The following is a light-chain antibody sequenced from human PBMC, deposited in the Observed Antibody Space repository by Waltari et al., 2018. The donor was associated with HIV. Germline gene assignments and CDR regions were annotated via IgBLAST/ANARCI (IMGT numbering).Light chain of an antibody. J-gene: IGLJ1*01. CDR2: DVS. Sequence: QSALTQPASVSGSPGQSIAISCTGTSSDVGGYNYVSWYQQHPGQAPKLMIFDVSNRLAGVSDRFSGSKSGNTASLTMSGLQAEDEADYYCSSYTSSSTYVFGTGTKVTVL. CDR3: SSYTSSSTYV. V-gene: IGLV2-14*03. CDR1: SSDVGGYNY.